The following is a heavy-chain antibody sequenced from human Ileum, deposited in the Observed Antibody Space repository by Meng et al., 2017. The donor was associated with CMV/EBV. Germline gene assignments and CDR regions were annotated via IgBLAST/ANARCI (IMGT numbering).Heavy chain of an antibody. CDR3: TPQKEY. Sequence: EVQRGESGGGVVEPGGSLSLSCAASGFTFTTAWMTWVRQAPGKGPEWVARIKSIIDGGTLDYAAPVKGRFTISRDDSKQTIYLQMNNLKIEDTAMYYCTPQKEYWGQGTLVTVSS. CDR1: GFTFTTAW. CDR2: IKSIIDGGTL. V-gene: IGHV3-15*01. J-gene: IGHJ4*02.